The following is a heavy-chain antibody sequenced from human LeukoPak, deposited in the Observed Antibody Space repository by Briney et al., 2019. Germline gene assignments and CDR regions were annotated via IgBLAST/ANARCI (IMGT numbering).Heavy chain of an antibody. CDR3: AKDQPKSHNAFDI. V-gene: IGHV3-33*06. CDR1: GFSFSSSG. Sequence: GGSLRLSCAASGFSFSSSGMHWVRQARGKGLEWVAVIWYDGSDKDYADSVKGRFIISRDNSKNTLYLQMNSLRAEDTAVYYCAKDQPKSHNAFDIWGQGTMVTVSS. CDR2: IWYDGSDK. J-gene: IGHJ3*02.